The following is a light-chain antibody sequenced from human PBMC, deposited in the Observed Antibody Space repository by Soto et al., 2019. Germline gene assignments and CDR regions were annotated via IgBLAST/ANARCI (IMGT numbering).Light chain of an antibody. Sequence: QSVLTQPASGSGSPGQSIAISCTGTSSDVGGFNYVSWYQQHPGKAPKFMIYDVSSRPSGVSDRFSGSKSGNTASLTISGLQAEDEADYYCSSYTTSSTYVFGTGTKVTVL. CDR1: SSDVGGFNY. CDR3: SSYTTSSTYV. CDR2: DVS. J-gene: IGLJ1*01. V-gene: IGLV2-14*03.